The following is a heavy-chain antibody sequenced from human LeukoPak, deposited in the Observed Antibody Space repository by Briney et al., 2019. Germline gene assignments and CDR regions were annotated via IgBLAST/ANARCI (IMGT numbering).Heavy chain of an antibody. J-gene: IGHJ4*02. CDR2: ISSNGGST. Sequence: PGGSLRLSCAASGFTFSSYAMHWVRQAPGKGLEYVSAISSNGGSTYYASSVKGRFTISRDNSKNTLYLQMGSLRAEDMAVNYCARDLSYGFDYWGQGTLVTVSS. D-gene: IGHD4-17*01. CDR3: ARDLSYGFDY. V-gene: IGHV3-64*01. CDR1: GFTFSSYA.